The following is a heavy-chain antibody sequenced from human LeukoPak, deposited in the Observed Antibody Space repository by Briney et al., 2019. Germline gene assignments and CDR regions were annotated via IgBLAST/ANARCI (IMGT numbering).Heavy chain of an antibody. D-gene: IGHD3-3*01. CDR2: INPNSGGT. CDR3: ARDGYYDFWSGYYMSYFQH. CDR1: GYTFTGYY. V-gene: IGHV1-2*02. J-gene: IGHJ1*01. Sequence: ASVKVSCKASGYTFTGYYMHWVRQAPGQGLEWMGWINPNSGGTNYAQKFQGRVTMTRDTSISTAYMELSRLRSDDTAVYYCARDGYYDFWSGYYMSYFQHWGQGTLVTVSS.